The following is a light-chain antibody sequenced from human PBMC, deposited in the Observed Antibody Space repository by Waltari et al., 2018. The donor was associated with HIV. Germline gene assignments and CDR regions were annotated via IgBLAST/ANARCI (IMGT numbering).Light chain of an antibody. CDR1: SSNIGNNY. CDR2: DNN. Sequence: QSVLTQPPSVSAAPGQKVTISCSGSSSNIGNNYVSWYQPLPGTAPKLLTYDNNKRPSGIPDRFSGSKSGTSATLGITGLQTGDEADYYCGTWDSSLSAVVFGGGTKLTVL. J-gene: IGLJ2*01. CDR3: GTWDSSLSAVV. V-gene: IGLV1-51*01.